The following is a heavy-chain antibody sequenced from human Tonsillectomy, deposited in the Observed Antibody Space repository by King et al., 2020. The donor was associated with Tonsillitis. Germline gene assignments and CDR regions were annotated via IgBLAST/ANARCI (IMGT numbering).Heavy chain of an antibody. Sequence: VQRVESGGGVVQPGGSLRLSCASSGFDFSSYGMHWVRQAPGKGLEWVAVISFDASRENYADSVKGRFTISRDNSKNTLYLQMNSLRAEDTAVYYCARERLYSSDWGIDYWGQGSLVTVSS. CDR2: ISFDASRE. V-gene: IGHV3-33*05. CDR3: ARERLYSSDWGIDY. CDR1: GFDFSSYG. J-gene: IGHJ4*02. D-gene: IGHD6-19*01.